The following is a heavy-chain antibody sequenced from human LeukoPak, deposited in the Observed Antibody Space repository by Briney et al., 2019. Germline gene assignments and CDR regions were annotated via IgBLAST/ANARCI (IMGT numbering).Heavy chain of an antibody. Sequence: SETLSLTCAVYGGSFSGYYWSWIRQPPGKGLEWIGNIDYSGTSYYTPSLKSRITISVDTSKNQFSLRLSSVTAADTAVYYCARDDLRSDWFDPWGQGTLVIVSP. CDR2: IDYSGTS. CDR1: GGSFSGYY. V-gene: IGHV4-34*01. J-gene: IGHJ5*02. CDR3: ARDDLRSDWFDP.